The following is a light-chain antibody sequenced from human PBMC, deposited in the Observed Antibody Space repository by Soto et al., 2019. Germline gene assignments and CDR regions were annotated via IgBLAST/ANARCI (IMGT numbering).Light chain of an antibody. CDR1: ISDVGSYNR. CDR2: EVI. CDR3: YSYTSSSTYV. V-gene: IGLV2-18*02. J-gene: IGLJ1*01. Sequence: QSALTQPPSVSGSPGQSVTISCTGTISDVGSYNRVSWYKQPPGAAPKLVIYEVIHRPSGVPDRFSGSKSDNTASLTISGLQAEDEADFYCYSYTSSSTYVFGTGTKVTVL.